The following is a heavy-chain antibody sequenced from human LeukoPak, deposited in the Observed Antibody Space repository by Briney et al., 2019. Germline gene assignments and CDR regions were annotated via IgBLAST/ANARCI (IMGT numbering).Heavy chain of an antibody. Sequence: PSETLSLTCSVYGGSFSGYYWSWNRQPPGKGLEWIGEIIHTGSTNYNPSVKSRVTMSIDTSKKQFSLKLSSVTAADTAVYYCARTPSEMVADYWGQGTLVTVSS. CDR2: IIHTGST. CDR1: GGSFSGYY. J-gene: IGHJ4*02. V-gene: IGHV4-34*12. CDR3: ARTPSEMVADY. D-gene: IGHD5-24*01.